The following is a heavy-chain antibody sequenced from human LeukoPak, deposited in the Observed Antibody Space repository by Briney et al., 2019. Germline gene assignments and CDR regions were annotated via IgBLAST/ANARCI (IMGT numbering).Heavy chain of an antibody. J-gene: IGHJ5*02. V-gene: IGHV1-8*01. CDR1: GYTFTSYD. Sequence: ASVKVSCKASGYTFTSYDINWVRQATGQGLEWMGWMNPNSGITGYAQKFQGRVTMTRNTSIGTAYMELSSLISEDTAVYYCARESGYCSSTSCRNWFDPRGQGTLVTVSS. CDR3: ARESGYCSSTSCRNWFDP. D-gene: IGHD2-2*01. CDR2: MNPNSGIT.